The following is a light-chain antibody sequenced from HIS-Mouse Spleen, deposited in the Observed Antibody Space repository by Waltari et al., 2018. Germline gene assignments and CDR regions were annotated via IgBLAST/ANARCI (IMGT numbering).Light chain of an antibody. J-gene: IGKJ1*01. V-gene: IGKV1D-8*02. CDR3: QQYYSFPWT. CDR2: AAS. CDR1: QGIRSY. Sequence: AIWMTQSPSLLSASTGHRVPISCRMSQGIRSYLAWYQQKPGKAPELLIYAASTLQSGVPSRFSGSGSGTDFTLTISCLQSEDFATYYCQQYYSFPWTFGQGTKVEIK.